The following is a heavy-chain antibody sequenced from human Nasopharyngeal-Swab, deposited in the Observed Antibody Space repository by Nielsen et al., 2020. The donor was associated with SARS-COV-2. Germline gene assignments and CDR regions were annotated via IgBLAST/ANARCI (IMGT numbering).Heavy chain of an antibody. CDR2: ISSSGSTI. V-gene: IGHV3-48*03. J-gene: IGHJ4*02. CDR1: GFTFSSYE. CDR3: ARRGGYGTPVDY. D-gene: IGHD5-18*01. Sequence: GGSLRLSCAASGFTFSSYEMNWVRQAPGKGLEWVSYISSSGSTIYYADSVKGRFTISRDNAKNSLYLQMSSLRAEDTAVYYCARRGGYGTPVDYWGQGTLVTVPS.